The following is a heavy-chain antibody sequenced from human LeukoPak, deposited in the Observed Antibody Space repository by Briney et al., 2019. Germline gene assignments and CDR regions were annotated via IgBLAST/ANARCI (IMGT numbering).Heavy chain of an antibody. CDR1: GDSFSSNSAA. CDR3: ARASHGYNDY. V-gene: IGHV6-1*01. CDR2: TYYRSKWYN. J-gene: IGHJ4*02. Sequence: SQTLSLTCAISGDSFSSNSAAWIWIRQSPSRGLEWLGRTYYRSKWYNDYAVSVRSRITINPDTSNNHFSLQLSSVTPEDTAVYYCARASHGYNDYWGQGTLVTVSS. D-gene: IGHD5-18*01.